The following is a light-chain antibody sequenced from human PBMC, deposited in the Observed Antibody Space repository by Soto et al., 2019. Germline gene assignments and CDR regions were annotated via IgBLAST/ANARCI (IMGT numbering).Light chain of an antibody. CDR2: MAS. J-gene: IGKJ1*01. CDR3: MQAVQTPWS. V-gene: IGKV2-28*01. CDR1: QSLLHSNGFNY. Sequence: EIVVTQSPLSLPVILGESASISCRSSQSLLHSNGFNYLDWYLQRPGQSPQLLIYMASSRASGVPDRVSGSGSGTDLTLRITRVGGVDVGIYYCMQAVQTPWSCGQGTKVEIK.